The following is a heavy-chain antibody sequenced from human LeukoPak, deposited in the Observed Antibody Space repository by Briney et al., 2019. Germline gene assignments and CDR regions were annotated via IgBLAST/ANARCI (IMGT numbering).Heavy chain of an antibody. CDR2: TYYRSKLYN. V-gene: IGHV6-1*01. CDR1: GDSVSSNSAA. CDR3: ARDEERYCSSTSCYTGGWFDP. J-gene: IGHJ5*02. D-gene: IGHD2-2*02. Sequence: SQTLSLTCAISGDSVSSNSAAWNWTRQSPSRGLEWLGRTYYRSKLYNDYAVSVKSRITINPDTSKNQFSLQLNSVTPEDTAVYYCARDEERYCSSTSCYTGGWFDPWGQGTLVTVSS.